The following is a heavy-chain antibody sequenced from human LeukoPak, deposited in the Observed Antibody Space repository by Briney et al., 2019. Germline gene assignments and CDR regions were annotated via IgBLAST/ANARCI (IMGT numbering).Heavy chain of an antibody. CDR3: AIRTDSIAAVTLDY. V-gene: IGHV1-24*01. J-gene: IGHJ4*02. Sequence: ASVKVSCKVSGYTLTELSMHWVRQAPGKGLEWMGGFDPEDGETIYAQKFQGRVTMTEDTSTDTAYMELSSLRSEDTAVYYCAIRTDSIAAVTLDYWGQGTLVTVSS. CDR1: GYTLTELS. CDR2: FDPEDGET. D-gene: IGHD6-13*01.